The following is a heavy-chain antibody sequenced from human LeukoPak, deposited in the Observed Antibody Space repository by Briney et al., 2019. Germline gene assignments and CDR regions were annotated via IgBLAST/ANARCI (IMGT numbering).Heavy chain of an antibody. CDR3: ARGREVPGY. CDR1: GFTFDDYA. D-gene: IGHD1-26*01. Sequence: GRSLRLSCAASGFTFDDYAMHWVRQAPGKGLEWVSGISWNSGFIGYADSVKGRFTISRDDAKNSLYLQMNSLRAEDTAVYYCARGREVPGYWGQGTLVTVSS. V-gene: IGHV3-9*01. CDR2: ISWNSGFI. J-gene: IGHJ4*02.